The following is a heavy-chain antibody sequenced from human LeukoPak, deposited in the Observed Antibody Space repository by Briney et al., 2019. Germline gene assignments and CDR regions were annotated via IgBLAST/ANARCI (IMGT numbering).Heavy chain of an antibody. J-gene: IGHJ4*02. V-gene: IGHV3-48*03. CDR3: ARGGYGSDSGGYAPTILEY. Sequence: GSLRLSCAASGFSLFGYEMNWVRQAPGRGLEWVSYISSGSGARHFAEPVRGRFTISRDNAKNSLYLQMDSLRDEDTAVYYCARGGYGSDSGGYAPTILEYWGQGTLVTVSS. CDR1: GFSLFGYE. CDR2: ISSGSGAR. D-gene: IGHD3-22*01.